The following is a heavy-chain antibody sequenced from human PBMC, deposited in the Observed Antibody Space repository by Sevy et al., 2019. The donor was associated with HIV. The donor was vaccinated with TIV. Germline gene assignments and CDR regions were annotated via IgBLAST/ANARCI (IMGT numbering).Heavy chain of an antibody. CDR1: GFTFSNYA. CDR3: ATGVRLGGPIYYGMDV. D-gene: IGHD3-10*02. Sequence: GGSLRLSCVASGFTFSNYAMTWVRQTPGKGLEWVSGIGHNGDNTHHAGSVKGRLSISRDNSKNSLDLQMNSLRAEDTAVYYCATGVRLGGPIYYGMDVWGQGTTVTVSS. V-gene: IGHV3-23*01. J-gene: IGHJ6*02. CDR2: IGHNGDNT.